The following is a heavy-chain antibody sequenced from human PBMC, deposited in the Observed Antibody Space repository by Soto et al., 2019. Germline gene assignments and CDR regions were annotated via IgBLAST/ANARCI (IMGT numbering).Heavy chain of an antibody. CDR1: GFTFSSYA. J-gene: IGHJ4*02. CDR2: ISGSGGST. D-gene: IGHD6-19*01. CDR3: AKDTSKGYSSGWYYFDY. Sequence: GGSLRLSCAASGFTFSSYAMSWVRQAPGKGLEWVSAISGSGGSTYYADSVKGRFTISRDNSENTLYLQMNSLRAEDTAVYYCAKDTSKGYSSGWYYFDYWGQGTLVTVSS. V-gene: IGHV3-23*01.